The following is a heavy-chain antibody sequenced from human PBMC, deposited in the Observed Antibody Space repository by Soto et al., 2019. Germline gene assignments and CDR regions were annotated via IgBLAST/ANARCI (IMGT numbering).Heavy chain of an antibody. CDR1: GFTFSSFG. D-gene: IGHD3-3*01. J-gene: IGHJ6*02. CDR2: IWYDGSKK. CDR3: ARDASYYSLWSGYYPSRNGMDV. V-gene: IGHV3-33*01. Sequence: QVQVVESGGGVVQPGRSLRLSCAASGFTFSSFGMHWVRQAPGKGREWVSLIWYDGSKKSYGDSVKGRFTISGDNSRNTVYLQMNSLRADDTAVYYCARDASYYSLWSGYYPSRNGMDVWGQGTTVTVSS.